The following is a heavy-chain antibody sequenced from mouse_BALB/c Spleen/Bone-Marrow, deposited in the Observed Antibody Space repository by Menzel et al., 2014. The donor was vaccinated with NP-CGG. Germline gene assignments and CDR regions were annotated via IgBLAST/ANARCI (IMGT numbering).Heavy chain of an antibody. Sequence: QVQLKQSGAELAKPGASVKMSCKASGYTLTSYWMHWVKQRPGQGLEWIGYINPSSGYTEFNQRFKDKATLTADRSSSTAYMQLSSLTSEDSAVYYRARGYYVMDYWGQGTSVTVSS. V-gene: IGHV1-7*01. CDR3: ARGYYVMDY. J-gene: IGHJ4*01. CDR2: INPSSGYT. CDR1: GYTLTSYW.